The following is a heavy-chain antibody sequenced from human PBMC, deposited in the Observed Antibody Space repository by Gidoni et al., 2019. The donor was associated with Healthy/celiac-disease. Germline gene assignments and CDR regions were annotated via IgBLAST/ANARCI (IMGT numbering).Heavy chain of an antibody. J-gene: IGHJ3*02. CDR2: INHSGST. D-gene: IGHD5-12*01. V-gene: IGHV4-34*01. CDR1: GGSFSGYY. Sequence: QVQLQQWGAGLLKPSETLSLTCAVYGGSFSGYYWSWIRQPPGKGLEWIGEINHSGSTNYNPSLKSRVTISVDTSKNQFSQKLSSVTAADTAVYYCARVAVYSGYDFGDAFDIWGQGTMVTVSS. CDR3: ARVAVYSGYDFGDAFDI.